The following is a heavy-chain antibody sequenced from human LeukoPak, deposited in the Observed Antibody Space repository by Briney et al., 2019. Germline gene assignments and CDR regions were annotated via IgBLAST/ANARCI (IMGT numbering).Heavy chain of an antibody. Sequence: PGGTLRLSCAASGFTVSGNYMSWVRQAPGKGLQFVSTISSSGGSTYYAASVKRRFTISRDNSKNTLYLQMSSLRPEDTAVYYCVKPDPARWLQYDYWGQGTLVTVSS. V-gene: IGHV3-64D*06. CDR2: ISSSGGST. CDR1: GFTVSGNY. D-gene: IGHD5-24*01. J-gene: IGHJ4*02. CDR3: VKPDPARWLQYDY.